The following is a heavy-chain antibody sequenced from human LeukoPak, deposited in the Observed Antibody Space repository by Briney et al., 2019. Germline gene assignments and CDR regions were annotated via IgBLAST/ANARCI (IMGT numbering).Heavy chain of an antibody. J-gene: IGHJ5*02. CDR1: GGSISSSSYY. CDR3: ARYSSFGNWFDP. D-gene: IGHD6-6*01. Sequence: SETLSLTCAVSGGSISSSSYYWGWIRQPPGKGLEWIGSIYYSGSTYYNPSLKSRVTISVDTSKNQFSLKLSSVTAADTAVYYCARYSSFGNWFDPWGQGTLVTVSS. V-gene: IGHV4-39*01. CDR2: IYYSGST.